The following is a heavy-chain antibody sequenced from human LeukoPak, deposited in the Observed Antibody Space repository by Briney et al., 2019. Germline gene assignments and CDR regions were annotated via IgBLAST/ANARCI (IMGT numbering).Heavy chain of an antibody. D-gene: IGHD3-10*01. CDR1: GFTFGSYG. CDR3: AKGVELLWFGELFQYYFDY. Sequence: GGSLRLSCVASGFTFGSYGMHWVRQAPGKGLEWVAVISYDGSNKYYADSVKGRFTISRDNSKNTLYLQMNSLRAEDTAVYYCAKGVELLWFGELFQYYFDYWGQGTLVTVSS. J-gene: IGHJ4*02. CDR2: ISYDGSNK. V-gene: IGHV3-30*18.